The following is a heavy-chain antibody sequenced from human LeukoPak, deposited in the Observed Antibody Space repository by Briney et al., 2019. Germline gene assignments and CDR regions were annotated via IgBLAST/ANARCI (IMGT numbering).Heavy chain of an antibody. J-gene: IGHJ4*02. CDR2: ISAYNGNT. D-gene: IGHD4-17*01. Sequence: ASVTVSCKASGYTFTSYGISWVRQAPGQGLEGMGWISAYNGNTNYAQKLQGRVTMTTDTSTSTAYMELRSLRSDDTAVYYCARDLHYGDYEDYWGQGTLVTVSS. V-gene: IGHV1-18*01. CDR1: GYTFTSYG. CDR3: ARDLHYGDYEDY.